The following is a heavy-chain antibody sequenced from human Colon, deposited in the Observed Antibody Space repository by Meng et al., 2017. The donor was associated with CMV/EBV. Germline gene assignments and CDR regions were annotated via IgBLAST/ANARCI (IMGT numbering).Heavy chain of an antibody. CDR2: LYYNGDT. Sequence: QPHLQESGPGLVNPSDTLSLTCTVSGGPISSNYYWGWIRQSPGKGLEWIGGLYYNGDTYYNPSLKSRVTLSVDTSKNQFSLKLNSVIAADTAVYYCAQRIYIDSYYFDSWGQGTLVTVSS. V-gene: IGHV4-39*07. CDR3: AQRIYIDSYYFDS. D-gene: IGHD2/OR15-2a*01. CDR1: GGPISSNYY. J-gene: IGHJ4*02.